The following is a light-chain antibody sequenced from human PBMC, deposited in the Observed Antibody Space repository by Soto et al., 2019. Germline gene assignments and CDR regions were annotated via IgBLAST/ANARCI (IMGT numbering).Light chain of an antibody. Sequence: IPLTQSPSFLSASVGDRVTITCRASEGTSNFLAWYQQKPGKAPELLIYTASTLRSGVPSRFSGSGSGTEFTLTISSLQPEDFATFYCQQLHTYPYTFGQGTRLDI. J-gene: IGKJ2*01. CDR2: TAS. V-gene: IGKV1-9*01. CDR1: EGTSNF. CDR3: QQLHTYPYT.